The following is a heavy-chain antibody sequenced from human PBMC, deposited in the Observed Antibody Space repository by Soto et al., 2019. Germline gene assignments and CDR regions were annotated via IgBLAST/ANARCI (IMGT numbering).Heavy chain of an antibody. V-gene: IGHV4-39*01. CDR2: IYYSGST. D-gene: IGHD3-22*01. J-gene: IGHJ4*02. Sequence: PSETLSLTCTVSGGSISSSSYYWGWIRQPPGKGLEWIGSIYYSGSTYYNPSLKSRVTISVDTSKNQFSLKLSSVTAADTAVYYCARVGYYYDSSGHHPFDYWGQGTLVTVSS. CDR3: ARVGYYYDSSGHHPFDY. CDR1: GGSISSSSYY.